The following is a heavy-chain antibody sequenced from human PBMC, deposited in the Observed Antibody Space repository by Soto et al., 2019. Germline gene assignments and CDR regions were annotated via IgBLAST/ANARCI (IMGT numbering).Heavy chain of an antibody. CDR1: GFTFSSYS. CDR2: ISSSSSYI. CDR3: ARVMVRGVSFLGGDY. J-gene: IGHJ4*02. V-gene: IGHV3-21*01. D-gene: IGHD3-10*01. Sequence: LRLSCAASGFTFSSYSMNWVRQAPGKGLEWVSSISSSSSYIYYADSVKGRFTISRDNAKNSLYLQMNSLRAEDTAVYYCARVMVRGVSFLGGDYWGQGTLVTVSS.